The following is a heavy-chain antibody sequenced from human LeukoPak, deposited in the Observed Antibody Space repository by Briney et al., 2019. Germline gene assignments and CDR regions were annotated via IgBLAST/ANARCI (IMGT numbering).Heavy chain of an antibody. CDR2: ISGSGGST. V-gene: IGHV3-23*01. D-gene: IGHD3-22*01. J-gene: IGHJ3*02. CDR1: GFTFSSYG. Sequence: PGRSLTLSWAASGFTFSSYGMQRVRRAPGKGRVWVSAISGSGGSTYYAHSVKGRFTISRDNSKNTLYLQMNSLRAEDTAVYYCAKGNTMIVGFGAFDIWGQGTMVTVSS. CDR3: AKGNTMIVGFGAFDI.